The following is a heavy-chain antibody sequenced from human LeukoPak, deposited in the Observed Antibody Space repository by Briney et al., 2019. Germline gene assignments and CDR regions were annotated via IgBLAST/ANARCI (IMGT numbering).Heavy chain of an antibody. D-gene: IGHD3-16*01. CDR3: ARSSQKLRGEQIYYYYYYMDV. CDR2: INPNSGGT. V-gene: IGHV1-2*02. Sequence: ASVKVSCKASGYTFTSYGISWARQAPGQGLEWMGWINPNSGGTNYAQKFQGRVTMTRDTSISTAYMELSRLRSDDTAVYYCARSSQKLRGEQIYYYYYYMDVWGKGTTVTVSS. J-gene: IGHJ6*03. CDR1: GYTFTSYG.